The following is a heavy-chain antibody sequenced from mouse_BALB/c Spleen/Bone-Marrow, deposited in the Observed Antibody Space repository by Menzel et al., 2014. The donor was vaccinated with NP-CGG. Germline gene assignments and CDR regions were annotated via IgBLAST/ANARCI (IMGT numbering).Heavy chain of an antibody. V-gene: IGHV1-14*01. Sequence: VQLQQSGPELVKPGASVKMSCKASGYTFTNYVMHWMKQEPGQGLEWIGYINPYNDGTKYNEKFKGKATLTSDKSSSTAYMDLSSLTSEDSAVYYCARVYYGYDGTSSWFAYWGQGTLVTVSA. D-gene: IGHD2-2*01. CDR2: INPYNDGT. CDR3: ARVYYGYDGTSSWFAY. CDR1: GYTFTNYV. J-gene: IGHJ3*01.